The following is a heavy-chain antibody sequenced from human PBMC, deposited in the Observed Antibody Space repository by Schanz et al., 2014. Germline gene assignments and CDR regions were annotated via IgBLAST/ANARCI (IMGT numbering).Heavy chain of an antibody. CDR1: GFSFSSYG. Sequence: ADLVESGGGLIQRGESLRLSCSASGFSFSSYGMHWVRQAPGKGLEWVAAMSYDGSIKYYGDSVKGRFTISRDNSKNTLYLQMNSLRAEDTAVYYCAKDLLYGAPMPLNHLDYWGQGTLVTVSS. V-gene: IGHV3-30*18. CDR3: AKDLLYGAPMPLNHLDY. D-gene: IGHD2-2*01. J-gene: IGHJ4*02. CDR2: MSYDGSIK.